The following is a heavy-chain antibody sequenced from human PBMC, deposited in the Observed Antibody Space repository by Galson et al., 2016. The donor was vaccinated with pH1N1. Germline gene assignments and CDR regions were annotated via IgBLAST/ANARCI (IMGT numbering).Heavy chain of an antibody. CDR2: IYTSGST. D-gene: IGHD3-10*01. J-gene: IGHJ1*01. V-gene: IGHV4-61*10. CDR1: GGSISSGTYY. Sequence: SETLSLTCTVSGGSISSGTYYWSWIRQPAGKGLEWIGYIYTSGSTNYNPSLKSRVTISVDTSKNQFSLKLSSVTAADTAVYYCASLLWFGELGGYFQHWGQGTLVTVSS. CDR3: ASLLWFGELGGYFQH.